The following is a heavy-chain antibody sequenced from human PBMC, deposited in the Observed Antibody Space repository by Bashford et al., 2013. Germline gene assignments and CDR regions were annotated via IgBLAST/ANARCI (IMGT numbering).Heavy chain of an antibody. CDR2: IYIGGNP. V-gene: IGHV3-53*01. CDR1: GFSVSSKY. CDR3: ARDHGDFLRGGLDV. Sequence: GGSLRLSCAVSGFSVSSKYMTWVRQAPGKGLEWVSVIYIGGNPYYADSVKGRFTISRDDSKNTLYLQMNSLRTEDTAVYYCARDHGDFLRGGLDVWGQGTSGHRLL. D-gene: IGHD4-17*01. J-gene: IGHJ3*01.